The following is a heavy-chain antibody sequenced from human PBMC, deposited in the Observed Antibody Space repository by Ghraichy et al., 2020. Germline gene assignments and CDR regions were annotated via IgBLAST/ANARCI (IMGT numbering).Heavy chain of an antibody. CDR3: ARDFYGDYTLNYFDY. J-gene: IGHJ4*02. CDR2: ISSSSSTI. V-gene: IGHV3-48*02. CDR1: GFTFSSYS. Sequence: GEYLNISCAASGFTFSSYSMNWVRQAPGKGLEWVSYISSSSSTIYYADSVKGRFTISRDNAKNSLYLQMNSLRDEDTAVYYCARDFYGDYTLNYFDYWGQGTLVTVSS. D-gene: IGHD4-17*01.